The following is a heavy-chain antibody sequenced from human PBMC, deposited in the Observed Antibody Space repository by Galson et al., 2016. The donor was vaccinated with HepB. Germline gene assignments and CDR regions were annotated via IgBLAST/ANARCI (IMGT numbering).Heavy chain of an antibody. V-gene: IGHV3-23*01. CDR1: GFTFNNYG. Sequence: SLRLSCAASGFTFNNYGMTWVRQAPGKGLEVVSSISQSGDSTDYADSVKGRFTISRDNSKNTLSLQMNSLRAEDTAVYYCVQGSTAPVVWGKGTTVTVSS. D-gene: IGHD1-26*01. CDR3: VQGSTAPVV. CDR2: ISQSGDST. J-gene: IGHJ6*04.